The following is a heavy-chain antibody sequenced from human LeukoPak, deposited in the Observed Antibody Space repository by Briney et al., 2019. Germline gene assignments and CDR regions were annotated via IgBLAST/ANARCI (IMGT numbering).Heavy chain of an antibody. CDR2: IRSKAYGGTT. V-gene: IGHV3-49*04. CDR1: GFTFGDYA. J-gene: IGHJ4*02. D-gene: IGHD3-3*01. CDR3: TRENYDFWSGHDY. Sequence: GGSLRLSCTASGFTFGDYAMSWVRQAPGKGLEWVGFIRSKAYGGTTEYAASVEGRFTISRDDSKSIAYLQMNSLKTEDTAVYYCTRENYDFWSGHDYWGQGTLVTVSS.